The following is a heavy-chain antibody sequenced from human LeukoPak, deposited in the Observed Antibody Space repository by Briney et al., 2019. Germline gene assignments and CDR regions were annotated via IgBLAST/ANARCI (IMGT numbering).Heavy chain of an antibody. Sequence: GGPLRLSCTPSGFTFSSYSMNWVRHAPGKGLESVSSISSSSSYIYYADSVKGRFTISRDNAKNSLYLQMNSLRAEDTAVYYCARDWSVTPTSNAFDIWGQGTMVTVSS. V-gene: IGHV3-21*01. CDR2: ISSSSSYI. D-gene: IGHD4-17*01. J-gene: IGHJ3*02. CDR3: ARDWSVTPTSNAFDI. CDR1: GFTFSSYS.